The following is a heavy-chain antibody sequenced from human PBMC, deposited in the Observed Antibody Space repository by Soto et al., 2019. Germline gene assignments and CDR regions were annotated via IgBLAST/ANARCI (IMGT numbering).Heavy chain of an antibody. V-gene: IGHV2-5*02. Sequence: QITVKESGPTPVKATQSLTLTFTFSGFSRSTSGGGVGWIRQPPGKALEWLAVIYWDDDKSYSPSLNSRLTITKDTSKTQVALTMTHMDPVDTATYFCAHTKVTLWLRPHFAFWGQGTLVTVSS. CDR1: GFSRSTSGGG. CDR2: IYWDDDK. CDR3: AHTKVTLWLRPHFAF. J-gene: IGHJ4*02. D-gene: IGHD6-19*01.